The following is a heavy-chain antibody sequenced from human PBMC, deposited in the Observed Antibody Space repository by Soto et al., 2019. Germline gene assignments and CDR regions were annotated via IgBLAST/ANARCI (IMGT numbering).Heavy chain of an antibody. CDR1: GGSFSGYY. Sequence: ASETLSLTCAVYGGSFSGYYWSWIRQPPGKGLEWIGEINHSGSTDYNPSLKSRVTISVDTSKNQFSLKLSSVTAADTAVYYCARAPTFGGVIVDLGYWGQGTLVTVSS. CDR2: INHSGST. D-gene: IGHD3-16*02. J-gene: IGHJ4*02. V-gene: IGHV4-34*01. CDR3: ARAPTFGGVIVDLGY.